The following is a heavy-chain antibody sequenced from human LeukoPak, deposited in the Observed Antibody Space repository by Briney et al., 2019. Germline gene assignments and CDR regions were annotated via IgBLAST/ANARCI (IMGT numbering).Heavy chain of an antibody. J-gene: IGHJ4*02. CDR1: GFTVSSYS. CDR3: TMAPAWGGGSCYSF. Sequence: GGSLRLSCAASGFTVSSYSMNWVRQAPGKGLEWVGRIKSKTDGGTTDYAAPVKGRFTISRDDSKNTLYLQMNSLKTEDTAVYYCTMAPAWGGGSCYSFWGQGTLVTVSS. D-gene: IGHD2-15*01. CDR2: IKSKTDGGTT. V-gene: IGHV3-15*01.